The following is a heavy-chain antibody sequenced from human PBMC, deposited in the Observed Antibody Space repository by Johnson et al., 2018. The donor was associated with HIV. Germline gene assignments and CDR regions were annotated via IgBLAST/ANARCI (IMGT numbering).Heavy chain of an antibody. J-gene: IGHJ3*01. CDR2: IREDGSIK. Sequence: QMLLVDSGGGVVQPGRSLILSCPASELTFSIYAMHGVRQDPGEGLEWVVVIREDGSIKYYAYSVKDRLSISRDNSKNTLNLQMNSLRPEHTAVYYCAKGMGLSIGELSDAFHFWGLGTVVTFSS. D-gene: IGHD3-10*01. CDR1: ELTFSIYA. CDR3: AKGMGLSIGELSDAFHF. V-gene: IGHV3-30-3*01.